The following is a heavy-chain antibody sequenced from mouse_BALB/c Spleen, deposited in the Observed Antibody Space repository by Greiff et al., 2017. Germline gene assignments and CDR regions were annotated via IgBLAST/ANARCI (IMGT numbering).Heavy chain of an antibody. CDR2: IRNKANGYTT. CDR3: ARDGGLRLPYYAMDY. J-gene: IGHJ4*01. CDR1: GFTFTDYY. V-gene: IGHV7-3*02. Sequence: EVKLVESGGGLVQPGGSLRLSCATSGFTFTDYYMSWVRQPPGKALEWLGFIRNKANGYTTEYSASVKGRFTISRDNSQSILYLQMNTLRAEDSATYYCARDGGLRLPYYAMDYWGQGTSVTVSS. D-gene: IGHD2-4*01.